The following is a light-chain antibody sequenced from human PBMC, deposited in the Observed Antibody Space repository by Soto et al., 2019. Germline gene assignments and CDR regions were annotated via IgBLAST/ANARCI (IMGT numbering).Light chain of an antibody. CDR2: AAS. CDR1: QSISSH. Sequence: DIPMTQSPFSLSASVGDRVTITCRASQSISSHLNWYQQKLGRDPKLLIYAASSLQGGVPSRFSGSGSGSDFTLIISSLQPEDFATYYCQQSYSVPLTFAGGTKVEIK. CDR3: QQSYSVPLT. J-gene: IGKJ4*01. V-gene: IGKV1-39*01.